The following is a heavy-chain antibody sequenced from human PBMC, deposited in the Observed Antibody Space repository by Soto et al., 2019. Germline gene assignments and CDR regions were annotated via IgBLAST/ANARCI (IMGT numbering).Heavy chain of an antibody. Sequence: SETLAITCAVYGGTFCGYDWGGTRQPPGKGLEWIGEINHSGSTNYNPSLKSRVTISADTSKNQFSLKLSSVTAADTAVYYCARGYDILTGPTDYWGQGTLVTVSS. CDR1: GGTFCGYD. V-gene: IGHV4-34*01. CDR2: INHSGST. J-gene: IGHJ4*02. CDR3: ARGYDILTGPTDY. D-gene: IGHD3-9*01.